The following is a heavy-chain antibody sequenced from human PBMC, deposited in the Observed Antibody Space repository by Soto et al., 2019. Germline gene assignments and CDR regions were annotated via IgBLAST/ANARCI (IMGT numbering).Heavy chain of an antibody. CDR1: GGSISSGGYY. J-gene: IGHJ5*02. V-gene: IGHV4-31*03. CDR2: IYCSGST. Sequence: QVQLQESGPGLVKPSQTLSLTCTVSGGSISSGGYYWNWNRQHPGKGLEWIGYIYCSGSTYYHPALKSRVTISVDTSKNRFSLKLSSVTAADTAVYYCARSVFPWGQGTLVTVSS. CDR3: ARSVFP.